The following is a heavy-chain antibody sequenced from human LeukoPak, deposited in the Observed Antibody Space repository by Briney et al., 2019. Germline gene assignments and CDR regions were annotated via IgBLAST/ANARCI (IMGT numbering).Heavy chain of an antibody. CDR2: ISWNSGSI. J-gene: IGHJ3*02. Sequence: PGRSLRLSCAASGFTFDDYAMRWVRQAPGKGLEWVSGISWNSGSIGYADSVKGRFTISRDNSMNTLYLQMNSLRAEDTAMYYCAREPSLFIFLDNDAFDIWGQGTVLTVSS. CDR3: AREPSLFIFLDNDAFDI. V-gene: IGHV3-9*01. D-gene: IGHD2-21*01. CDR1: GFTFDDYA.